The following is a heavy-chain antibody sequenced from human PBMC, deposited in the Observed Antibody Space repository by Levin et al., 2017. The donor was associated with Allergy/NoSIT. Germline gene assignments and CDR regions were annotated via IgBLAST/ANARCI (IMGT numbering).Heavy chain of an antibody. D-gene: IGHD3-22*01. CDR1: GFTFSSYA. J-gene: IGHJ4*02. CDR3: AIPSSGYYWKPFDY. CDR2: ISGSGSST. Sequence: GGSLRLSCAASGFTFSSYAISWVRQAPGKGLEWVSGISGSGSSTYYADSVKGRFTISRDNSRNTLYLQMISLSAEDTAVYYCAIPSSGYYWKPFDYWGQGTLVTVSS. V-gene: IGHV3-23*01.